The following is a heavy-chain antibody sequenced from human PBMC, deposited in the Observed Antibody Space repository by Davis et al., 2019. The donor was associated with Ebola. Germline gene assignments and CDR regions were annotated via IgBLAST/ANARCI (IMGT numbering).Heavy chain of an antibody. Sequence: PSETLSLTCAVYGGSFSGYYWSWIRQPPGKGLEWIGEINHSGSTNYNPSLKSRVTISVDTSKNQFSLKLSSVTAADTAVYYCARGSGSRYYYGSGSGLNYYYYYGMDVWGQGTTVTVSS. V-gene: IGHV4-34*01. CDR1: GGSFSGYY. CDR2: INHSGST. D-gene: IGHD3-10*01. CDR3: ARGSGSRYYYGSGSGLNYYYYYGMDV. J-gene: IGHJ6*02.